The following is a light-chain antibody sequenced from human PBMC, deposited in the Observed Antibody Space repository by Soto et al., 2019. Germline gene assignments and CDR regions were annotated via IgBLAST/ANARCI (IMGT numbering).Light chain of an antibody. CDR1: QRVRSIF. CDR2: GAS. J-gene: IGKJ2*01. Sequence: VLTQSPGTLSLSPGERATLSCRASQRVRSIFLAWYQQKPGQAPRLLIYGASSRATGIPDRFSGSGSGTDFTLTISRLEPEDSAVYYCQQYDTSPPIYTFGQGTKLEIK. CDR3: QQYDTSPPIYT. V-gene: IGKV3-20*01.